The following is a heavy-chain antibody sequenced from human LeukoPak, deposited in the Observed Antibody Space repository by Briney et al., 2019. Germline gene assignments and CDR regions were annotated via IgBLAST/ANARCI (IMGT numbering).Heavy chain of an antibody. CDR1: GFTFSSYW. Sequence: GGSLRLSCAASGFTFSSYWMSWVRQAPGKGLEWVSYISSSGSTIYYADSVKGRFTISRDNAKNSLYLQMNSLRAEDTAVYYCARDLGLLAAAGIDYWGQGTLVTVSS. D-gene: IGHD6-13*01. J-gene: IGHJ4*02. CDR3: ARDLGLLAAAGIDY. CDR2: ISSSGSTI. V-gene: IGHV3-48*04.